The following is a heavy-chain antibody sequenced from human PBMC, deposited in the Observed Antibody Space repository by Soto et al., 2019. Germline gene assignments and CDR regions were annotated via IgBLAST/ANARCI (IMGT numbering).Heavy chain of an antibody. CDR2: IIPIFGTA. CDR1: GGTFSSYA. V-gene: IGHV1-69*01. Sequence: QVQLGQSGAEVKKPGSSVKVSCKASGGTFSSYAISWVRQAPGQGLEWMGWIIPIFGTANYAQKFQGRVTITADESTSTAYMALSSLKSEDKAVYYCARGGVTIFGVPKRSWFDPWGQGTLVTVSS. J-gene: IGHJ5*02. CDR3: ARGGVTIFGVPKRSWFDP. D-gene: IGHD3-3*01.